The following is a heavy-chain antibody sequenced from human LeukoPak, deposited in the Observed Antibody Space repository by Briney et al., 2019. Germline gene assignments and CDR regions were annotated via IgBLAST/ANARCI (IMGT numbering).Heavy chain of an antibody. V-gene: IGHV3-21*01. CDR1: GFTFSNYN. CDR2: ITRDSIYT. CDR3: ARDPYNGYYGDDYYYYMDV. Sequence: GGSLRLSCAASGFTFSNYNMNWVRQAPGKGLEWVSSITRDSIYTFYADSVKGRFTISRDNAKNSLSLQMNSLRAEDTAVYYCARDPYNGYYGDDYYYYMDVWGKGTTVTISS. J-gene: IGHJ6*03. D-gene: IGHD4-17*01.